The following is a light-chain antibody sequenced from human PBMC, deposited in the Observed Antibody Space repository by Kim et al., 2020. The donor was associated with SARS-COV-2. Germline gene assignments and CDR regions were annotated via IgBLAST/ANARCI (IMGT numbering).Light chain of an antibody. CDR1: RRSISSN. V-gene: IGKV3-20*01. CDR3: QQYDISPLT. Sequence: PGEKDTLPCRDGRRSISSNLAWYQQKPGQAPRLLIYGASSRATGIPDRFSGSGSGTDYTLTISRLESEDFAVYYCQQYDISPLTYGQGTKLEIK. CDR2: GAS. J-gene: IGKJ1*01.